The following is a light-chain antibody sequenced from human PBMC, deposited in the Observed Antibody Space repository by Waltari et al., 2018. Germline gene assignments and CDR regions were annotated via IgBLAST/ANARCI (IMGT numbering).Light chain of an antibody. Sequence: QSVLTQSPSASGTPGQRVTISCSGSRSNIGAHYVYWYQQFPGTAPRLLIYRSYQRPSGVPDRFSGSKSGTSASLAISGLRSEDEADYYCATWDDSLNAWVFGGGTRLTAL. CDR2: RSY. CDR1: RSNIGAHY. V-gene: IGLV1-47*01. J-gene: IGLJ3*02. CDR3: ATWDDSLNAWV.